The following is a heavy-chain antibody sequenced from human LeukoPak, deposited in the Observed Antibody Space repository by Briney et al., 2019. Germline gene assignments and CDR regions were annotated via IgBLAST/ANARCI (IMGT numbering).Heavy chain of an antibody. D-gene: IGHD4-23*01. CDR1: GGTFSSYA. Sequence: SVKVSCKASGGTFSSYAISWVRQAPGQGLEWMGGIIPIFCTANYAQKFQGRVTITADESTSTAYMELSSLRSEDTAVYYCARALLSAPYGGNGWFDPWGQGTLVTVSS. J-gene: IGHJ5*02. CDR3: ARALLSAPYGGNGWFDP. V-gene: IGHV1-69*13. CDR2: IIPIFCTA.